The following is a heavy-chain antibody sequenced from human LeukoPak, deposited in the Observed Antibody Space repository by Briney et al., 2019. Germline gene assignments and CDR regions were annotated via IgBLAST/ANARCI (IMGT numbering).Heavy chain of an antibody. V-gene: IGHV1-46*01. J-gene: IGHJ4*02. D-gene: IGHD1-1*01. CDR3: ARGYSPSVRTTGNDY. CDR2: INPSGGST. Sequence: GASVKVSCKASGYTFTSYYMHWVRQAPGQGLEWMGIINPSGGSTSYAQKFQGRVTMTRDTSINTAYLDLYSLRSEDTAVYYCARGYSPSVRTTGNDYWGQGTLVTVSS. CDR1: GYTFTSYY.